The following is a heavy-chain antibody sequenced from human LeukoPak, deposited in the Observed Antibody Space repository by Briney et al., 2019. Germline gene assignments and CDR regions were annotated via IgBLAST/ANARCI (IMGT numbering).Heavy chain of an antibody. CDR1: GFTFSNYW. CDR2: INSDGTST. CDR3: VRGIGSYPYWYFDL. V-gene: IGHV3-74*01. Sequence: GGSLRLSCAASGFTFSNYWMHCVRQAPGKGLVWVSRINSDGTSTNYADSVKGRFTISRDNAKNTLYLQMNSLRAEDTAVYYCVRGIGSYPYWYFDLWGRGTLVTVSS. D-gene: IGHD1-26*01. J-gene: IGHJ2*01.